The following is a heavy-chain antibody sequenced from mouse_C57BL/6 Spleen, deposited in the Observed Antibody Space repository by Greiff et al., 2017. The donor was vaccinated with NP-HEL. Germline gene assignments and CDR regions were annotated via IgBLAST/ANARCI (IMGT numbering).Heavy chain of an antibody. CDR2: INPNNGGT. CDR3: ARDYYGSSYDYYAMDY. Sequence: EVQLQQSGPELVKPGASVKISCKASGYTFTDYYMNWVKQSHGKSLEWIGDINPNNGGTSYNQKFKGKATLTVDKSSSTAYMELRSLTSEDSAVYYSARDYYGSSYDYYAMDYWGQGTSVTVSS. D-gene: IGHD1-1*01. CDR1: GYTFTDYY. J-gene: IGHJ4*01. V-gene: IGHV1-26*01.